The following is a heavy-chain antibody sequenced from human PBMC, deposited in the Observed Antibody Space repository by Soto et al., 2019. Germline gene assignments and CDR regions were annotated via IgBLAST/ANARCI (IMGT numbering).Heavy chain of an antibody. D-gene: IGHD3-3*01. J-gene: IGHJ6*02. V-gene: IGHV4-61*01. Sequence: SETLSLTCTGSGGSVSSGSYYWSWIREPPGKGLEWIGYIYYSGGTNYNPSLKSRVTITVDTSKNQFSLKLSSVTAADTAVYYCARDHRSRAIFGEDYYYGMDVWGQGTTVTVSS. CDR3: ARDHRSRAIFGEDYYYGMDV. CDR1: GGSVSSGSYY. CDR2: IYYSGGT.